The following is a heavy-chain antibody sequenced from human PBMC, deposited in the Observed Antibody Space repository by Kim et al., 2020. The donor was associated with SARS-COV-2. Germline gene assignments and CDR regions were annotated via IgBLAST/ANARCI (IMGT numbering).Heavy chain of an antibody. Sequence: SYFAASVKGGFGVSRDESKNSLYLQMNSLNPEDTALYYCVRVKDGGAFDSWGRGTLVIVSS. CDR2: S. V-gene: IGHV3-72*01. CDR3: VRVKDGGAFDS. D-gene: IGHD1-26*01. J-gene: IGHJ4*02.